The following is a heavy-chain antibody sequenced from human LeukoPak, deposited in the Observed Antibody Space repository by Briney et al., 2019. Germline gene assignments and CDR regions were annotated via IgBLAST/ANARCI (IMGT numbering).Heavy chain of an antibody. Sequence: KPSETLSLTCTVSGGSISSYYWSWIRQPPGKGLEWIGFIFYSGSTNFNPSLKSRVTISVDTSKNQFSLKLNSVTAADTAVYYCARDRSYGYFDYWGQGTLVTVSS. CDR1: GGSISSYY. CDR3: ARDRSYGYFDY. CDR2: IFYSGST. J-gene: IGHJ4*02. D-gene: IGHD5-18*01. V-gene: IGHV4-59*01.